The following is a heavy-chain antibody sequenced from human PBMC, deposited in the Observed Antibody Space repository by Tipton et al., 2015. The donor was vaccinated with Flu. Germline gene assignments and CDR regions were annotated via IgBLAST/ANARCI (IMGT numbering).Heavy chain of an antibody. Sequence: QLVQSGAEVKKPGSSVKVSCKASGGTFSSYAISWVRQAPGQGLEWMGGIIPIFGTANYAQKFQGRVTITADESTSTAYMELSSLRSEDTAVYYCATDNGRFSYYDFWSGYLKLSYYYGMDVWGQGPTVPVSS. J-gene: IGHJ6*02. D-gene: IGHD3-3*01. CDR1: GGTFSSYA. CDR3: ATDNGRFSYYDFWSGYLKLSYYYGMDV. V-gene: IGHV1-69*01. CDR2: IIPIFGTA.